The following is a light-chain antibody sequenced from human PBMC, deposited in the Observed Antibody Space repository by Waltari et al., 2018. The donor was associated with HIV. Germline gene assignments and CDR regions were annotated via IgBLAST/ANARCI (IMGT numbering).Light chain of an antibody. V-gene: IGKV1-NL1*01. J-gene: IGKJ4*01. CDR1: QGISNS. Sequence: DIQMTQSPSSLSASVGDRVTITCRASQGISNSLAWYQQKPGKAPKLLFYAASRLESGVPSRFSGSGSGTDYTLTISSLQPEDFATYYCQQYYSTPPLTFGGGTKVEIK. CDR2: AAS. CDR3: QQYYSTPPLT.